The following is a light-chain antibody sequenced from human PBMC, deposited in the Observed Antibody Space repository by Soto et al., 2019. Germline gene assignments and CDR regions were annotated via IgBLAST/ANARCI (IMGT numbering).Light chain of an antibody. V-gene: IGKV3-11*01. Sequence: EIVLTQSPATLSLSPGVRATLSCRASQSISSYLAWYQQKPGQAPRLLIYDASNRATGIPARFRGSGSGTDFTLTISRLEPEDFAIYCCQQRTNWPLTFGGGTKVEIK. CDR1: QSISSY. CDR3: QQRTNWPLT. J-gene: IGKJ4*01. CDR2: DAS.